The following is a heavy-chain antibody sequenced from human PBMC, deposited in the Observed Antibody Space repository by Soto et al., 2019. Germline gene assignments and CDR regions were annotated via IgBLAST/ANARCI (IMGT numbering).Heavy chain of an antibody. CDR3: ARDAIAATGESFDY. V-gene: IGHV1-18*01. CDR2: ISAYNGNT. Sequence: AASVKVSCKASGYTFINYGISWVRQAPGQGLEWMGWISAYNGNTNYAQKLQGRVTMTTDTSTSTAYMELRSLTSDDTAVYYCARDAIAATGESFDYWGQGTLVTVSS. J-gene: IGHJ4*02. D-gene: IGHD6-13*01. CDR1: GYTFINYG.